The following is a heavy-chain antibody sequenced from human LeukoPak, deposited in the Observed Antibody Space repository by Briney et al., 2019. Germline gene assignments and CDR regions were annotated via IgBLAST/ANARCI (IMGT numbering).Heavy chain of an antibody. CDR2: ISGSGGST. V-gene: IGHV3-23*01. CDR3: AKVGGTLTYYYDSSGYYEDY. CDR1: GFTFSSYG. D-gene: IGHD3-22*01. Sequence: GSLRLSCSASGFTFSSYGMSLVRQAPGKGLEWVSAISGSGGSTYYADSVKGRFTISRDNSKNTLYLQMNSLRAEDTAVYYCAKVGGTLTYYYDSSGYYEDYWGQGTLVTVSS. J-gene: IGHJ4*02.